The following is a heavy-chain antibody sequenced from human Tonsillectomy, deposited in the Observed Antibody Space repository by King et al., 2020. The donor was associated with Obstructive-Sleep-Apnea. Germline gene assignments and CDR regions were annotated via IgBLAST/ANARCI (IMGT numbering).Heavy chain of an antibody. CDR3: ARDEGDLDAFDI. CDR2: INPSGCST. V-gene: IGHV1-46*01. J-gene: IGHJ3*02. CDR1: GYTFTSYY. Sequence: QLVQSGAEVKKPGASVKVSCKGYGYTFTSYYMHWVRQAPGQGLDGMGIINPSGCSTSYAPKFQGRVTMTRDTSTSTVYMELSSLRSEDTAVYYCARDEGDLDAFDIWGQGTMVTVSS. D-gene: IGHD3-16*01.